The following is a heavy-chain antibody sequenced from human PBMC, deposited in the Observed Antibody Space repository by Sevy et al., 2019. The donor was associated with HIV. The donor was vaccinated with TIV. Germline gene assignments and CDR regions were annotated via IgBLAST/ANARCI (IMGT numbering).Heavy chain of an antibody. CDR3: ASHHRSGGSCYSDAFDI. D-gene: IGHD2-15*01. V-gene: IGHV3-21*01. CDR1: GFTFSSYS. J-gene: IGHJ3*02. CDR2: ISSSSYI. Sequence: GGSLRLSCAASGFTFSSYSMNWVRQAPGKGLEWVSSISSSSYIYYADSVKGRFTISRDNAKNSLYLQMNSLRAEDTAVYYCASHHRSGGSCYSDAFDIWGQGTMVTVSS.